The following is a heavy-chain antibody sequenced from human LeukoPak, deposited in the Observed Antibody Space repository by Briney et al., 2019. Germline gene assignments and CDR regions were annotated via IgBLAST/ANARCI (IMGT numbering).Heavy chain of an antibody. Sequence: SVKVSCKASGGTFSSYAVSWVRQAPGQGLEWMGGIIPIFGTANYAQKFQGRVTITADESTSTAYMELSSLRSEDTAVYYCASRDGSGTYRDYWGQGTLVTVSS. CDR2: IIPIFGTA. D-gene: IGHD3-10*01. CDR1: GGTFSSYA. V-gene: IGHV1-69*13. J-gene: IGHJ4*02. CDR3: ASRDGSGTYRDY.